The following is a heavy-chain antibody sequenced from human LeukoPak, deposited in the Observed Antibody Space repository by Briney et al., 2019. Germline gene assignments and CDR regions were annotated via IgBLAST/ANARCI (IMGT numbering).Heavy chain of an antibody. V-gene: IGHV3-74*01. CDR3: AREGYSSGYIDY. CDR2: INSDGSST. CDR1: GFTFSSYW. Sequence: GWSLRLSCAASGFTFSSYWMHWVRQAPGKGLVWVSRINSDGSSTSYADSVKGRFTISRDNAKNTLYLQMNSLRAEDTAVYYCAREGYSSGYIDYWGQGTLVTVSS. D-gene: IGHD3-22*01. J-gene: IGHJ4*02.